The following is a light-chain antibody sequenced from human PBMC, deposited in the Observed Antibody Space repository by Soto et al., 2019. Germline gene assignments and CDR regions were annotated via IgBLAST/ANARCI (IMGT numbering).Light chain of an antibody. Sequence: EIVLTQSPGTLSLSPGERATLSCRASQSVSSNYLAWYQQKPGQAPRLLIYGASSRATGIPDRFSGSGSGTDFTLTISRLEPEDFAVYYCHQYKTSPFTLGPGTKVDIK. CDR2: GAS. CDR3: HQYKTSPFT. J-gene: IGKJ3*01. V-gene: IGKV3-20*01. CDR1: QSVSSNY.